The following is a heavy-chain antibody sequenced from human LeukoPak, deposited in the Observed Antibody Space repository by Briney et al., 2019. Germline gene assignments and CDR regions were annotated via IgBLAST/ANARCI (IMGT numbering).Heavy chain of an antibody. CDR3: ATGYSGYDFFDY. Sequence: SETLSLTCAVYGGSFSGYYWSWIRQPPGKGLEWIGEINHSGSTNYNPSLKSRVTISVDTSKDHFSLKLSSVTAADTAVYYCATGYSGYDFFDYWGQGTLVTVSS. D-gene: IGHD5-12*01. J-gene: IGHJ4*02. CDR2: INHSGST. V-gene: IGHV4-34*01. CDR1: GGSFSGYY.